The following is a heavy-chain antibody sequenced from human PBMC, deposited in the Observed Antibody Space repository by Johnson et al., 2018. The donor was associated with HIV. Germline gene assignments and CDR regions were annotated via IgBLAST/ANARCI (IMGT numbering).Heavy chain of an antibody. CDR1: GFTVSSNY. Sequence: VQLVESGGGLIQPGGSLRLSCAASGFTVSSNYMSWVRQAPGKGLEWVSVIYSGGSTYYADSVKGRFTISRDNSKNTLYLQMNSLRAEDTAVYYCARGYGGNYDAFDIWGQGTMVTVSS. D-gene: IGHD4-23*01. J-gene: IGHJ3*02. V-gene: IGHV3-66*03. CDR2: IYSGGST. CDR3: ARGYGGNYDAFDI.